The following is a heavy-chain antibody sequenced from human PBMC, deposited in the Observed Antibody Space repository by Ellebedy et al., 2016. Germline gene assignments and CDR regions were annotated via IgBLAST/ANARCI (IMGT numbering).Heavy chain of an antibody. Sequence: GGSLRLSXAASGFTFSSYSMNWVRQAPGKGLEWVSSISSSSSYIYYADSVKGRFTISRDNAKNSLYLQMNSLRAEDTAVYYCARQDSSGYYYFDYWGQGTLVTVSS. D-gene: IGHD3-22*01. CDR3: ARQDSSGYYYFDY. J-gene: IGHJ4*02. V-gene: IGHV3-21*01. CDR1: GFTFSSYS. CDR2: ISSSSSYI.